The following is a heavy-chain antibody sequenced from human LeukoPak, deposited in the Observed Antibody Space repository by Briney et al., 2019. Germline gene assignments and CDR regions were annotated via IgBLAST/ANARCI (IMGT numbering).Heavy chain of an antibody. CDR3: ARARWELLPFACGAFDY. CDR2: IIPIFSTA. V-gene: IGHV1-69*13. Sequence: ASVKVSCKASGGTFSSYAISWVRQAPGQGLEWMGGIIPIFSTANYAQKFQGRVTITADESTSTAYMELSSLRSEDTAVDYCARARWELLPFACGAFDYWGQGTLVTVSS. D-gene: IGHD1-26*01. CDR1: GGTFSSYA. J-gene: IGHJ4*02.